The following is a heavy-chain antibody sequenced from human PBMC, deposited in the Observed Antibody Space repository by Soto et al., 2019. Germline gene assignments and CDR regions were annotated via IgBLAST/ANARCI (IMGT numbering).Heavy chain of an antibody. D-gene: IGHD2-21*02. CDR3: IQSRCGGDCLQSYASYYYYGMDV. CDR2: IYWDDDK. V-gene: IGHV2-5*02. Sequence: SGPTLVNPTQTLTLTCTFSAFSLSTGGVGVGWIRQPPGKALEWLALIYWDDDKRYSPSLRSRLTIIKDTSKNQVVLTMTNMDPVDTATYYCIQSRCGGDCLQSYASYYYYGMDVWGQGTTVTV. CDR1: AFSLSTGGVG. J-gene: IGHJ6*02.